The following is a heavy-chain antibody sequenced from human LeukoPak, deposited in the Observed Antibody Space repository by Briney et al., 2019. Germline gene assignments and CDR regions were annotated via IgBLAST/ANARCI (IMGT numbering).Heavy chain of an antibody. Sequence: GGSLRLSCAASGFTFSSYAMSWVRQAPGKGLEWVSYISSSGSTIYYADSVKGRFTISRDNAKNSLYLQMNSLRAEDTAVYYCASRFFCSSTSCYNGYFDYWGQGTLVTVSS. D-gene: IGHD2-2*02. V-gene: IGHV3-48*04. CDR3: ASRFFCSSTSCYNGYFDY. CDR2: ISSSGSTI. CDR1: GFTFSSYA. J-gene: IGHJ4*02.